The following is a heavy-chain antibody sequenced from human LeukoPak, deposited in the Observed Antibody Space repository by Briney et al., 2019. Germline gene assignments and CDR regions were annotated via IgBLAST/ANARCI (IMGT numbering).Heavy chain of an antibody. D-gene: IGHD3-10*01. V-gene: IGHV3-23*01. CDR3: AKTPYYYGSGSYYSNYPYFDY. CDR1: GFTFDDYA. CDR2: ISGSGGST. Sequence: GGSLRLSCAASGFTFDDYAMHWVRQAPGKGLEWVSAISGSGGSTYYADSVKGRFTISRDNSKNTLYLQMNSLRAEDTAVYYCAKTPYYYGSGSYYSNYPYFDYWGQGTLVTVSS. J-gene: IGHJ4*02.